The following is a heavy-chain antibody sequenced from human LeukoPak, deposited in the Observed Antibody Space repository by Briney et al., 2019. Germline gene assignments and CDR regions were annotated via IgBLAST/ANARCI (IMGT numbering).Heavy chain of an antibody. CDR1: GFALSSHW. V-gene: IGHV3-7*03. CDR3: ARNNGMDV. Sequence: GGSLRLSCAASGFALSSHWMTWVRQVPGRGPEWVANVNRDGSETYYLDSVKGRFTISKDNAKNSLYLQMNRLRAEDAALYHCARNNGMDVWGQGTTVIVSS. CDR2: VNRDGSET. J-gene: IGHJ6*02.